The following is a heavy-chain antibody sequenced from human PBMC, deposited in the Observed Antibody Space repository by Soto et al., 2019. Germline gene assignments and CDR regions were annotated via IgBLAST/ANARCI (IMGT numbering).Heavy chain of an antibody. CDR2: ISGSGGST. CDR3: ASGYVFWSGYYSNAHFDY. J-gene: IGHJ4*02. Sequence: GGSLRLSCAASGFTFSSYAMSWVRQAPGKGLEWVSAISGSGGSTYYAGSVKGRFTISRDNSKNTLYLQMNSLRAEDTAVYYCASGYVFWSGYYSNAHFDYWGQGTLVTVSS. V-gene: IGHV3-23*01. D-gene: IGHD3-3*01. CDR1: GFTFSSYA.